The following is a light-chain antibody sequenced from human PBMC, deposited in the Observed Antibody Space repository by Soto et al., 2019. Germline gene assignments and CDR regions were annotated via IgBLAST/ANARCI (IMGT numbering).Light chain of an antibody. V-gene: IGKV1-5*03. Sequence: DIQMTQSPSTLSASVGDRVTITCRASQSISIWLAWYQQKPGKAPKLLMYKASILQSGVPSRFSGSGSGTEFTLTISSLQPDDFATYYCQQYDTYPGAFGQGTKVEIK. CDR2: KAS. CDR1: QSISIW. CDR3: QQYDTYPGA. J-gene: IGKJ1*01.